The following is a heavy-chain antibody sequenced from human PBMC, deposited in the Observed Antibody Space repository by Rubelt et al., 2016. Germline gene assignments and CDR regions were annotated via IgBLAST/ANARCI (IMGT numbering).Heavy chain of an antibody. CDR2: IYYSGST. Sequence: QVQLQESGPGLVKPSETLSLTCTVSGGSISSYYWSWIRQPPGKGLEWIGYIYYSGSTNYNPSLKSRVTISVDTSKNQFSRNLSSVTAADTAVYYCAGGITIFGVASGYFDYWGQGTLVTVSS. CDR3: AGGITIFGVASGYFDY. J-gene: IGHJ4*02. D-gene: IGHD3-3*01. V-gene: IGHV4-59*01. CDR1: GGSISSYY.